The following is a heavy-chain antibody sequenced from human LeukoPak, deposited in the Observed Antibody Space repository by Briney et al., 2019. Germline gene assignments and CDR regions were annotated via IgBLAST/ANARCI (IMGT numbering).Heavy chain of an antibody. J-gene: IGHJ4*02. V-gene: IGHV7-4-1*02. CDR1: GYTFTSYA. CDR2: INTNTGNP. CDR3: ARGRTAIRYYYFDY. D-gene: IGHD2-21*02. Sequence: ASVTVSCKASGYTFTSYAMNWVRQAPGQGLEWMGWINTNTGNPTYAQGFTGRFVFSLDTSVSTAYLQISSLKAEDTAVYYCARGRTAIRYYYFDYWGQGTLVTVSS.